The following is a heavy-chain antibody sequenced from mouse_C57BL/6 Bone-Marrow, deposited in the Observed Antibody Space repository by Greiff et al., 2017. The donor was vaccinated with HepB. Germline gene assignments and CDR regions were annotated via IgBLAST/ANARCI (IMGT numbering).Heavy chain of an antibody. J-gene: IGHJ4*01. D-gene: IGHD2-3*01. CDR3: AGDRYDPYAMDY. CDR1: GFPITSGYY. V-gene: IGHV12-3*01. Sequence: VKLMESGPGLVKPSQSLFLTCSITGFPITSGYYWIWIRQSPGKPLEWMGYITHSGETFYNPSLQSPISITRETSKNQFFLQLNSVTTEDTAMYYCAGDRYDPYAMDYWGQGTSVTVSS. CDR2: ITHSGET.